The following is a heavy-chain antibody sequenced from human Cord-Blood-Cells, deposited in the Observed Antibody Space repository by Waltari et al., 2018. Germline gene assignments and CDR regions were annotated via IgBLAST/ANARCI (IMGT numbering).Heavy chain of an antibody. V-gene: IGHV4-34*01. CDR3: ARDGPMVRGAPTHYY. CDR2: INHSGST. Sequence: QVQLQQWGAGLLKPSETLSLTCAVYGGSFSGYYWSWIRQPPGKGLEWIGEINHSGSTNYTPSLKSRVAISVDTSKTQFSLKLSSVTASDTAVYYCARDGPMVRGAPTHYYWGQGTLVTVSS. J-gene: IGHJ4*02. D-gene: IGHD3-10*01. CDR1: GGSFSGYY.